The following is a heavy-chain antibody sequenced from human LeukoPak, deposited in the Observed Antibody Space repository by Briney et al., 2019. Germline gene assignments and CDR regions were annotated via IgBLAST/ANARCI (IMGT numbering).Heavy chain of an antibody. V-gene: IGHV3-23*01. Sequence: GGSLRLSCAASGFIFNNYGLVWVRQAPGKGLEWVSAISNDGGGTTYADFVKGRFTISRDNSKNTLFLQMDSLRAEDTALYYCAKGSSGYFLDLWGQGTLVTVSS. D-gene: IGHD3-22*01. J-gene: IGHJ5*02. CDR1: GFIFNNYG. CDR3: AKGSSGYFLDL. CDR2: ISNDGGGT.